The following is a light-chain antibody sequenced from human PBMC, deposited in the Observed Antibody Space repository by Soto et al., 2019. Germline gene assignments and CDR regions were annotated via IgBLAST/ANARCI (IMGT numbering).Light chain of an antibody. J-gene: IGKJ4*01. Sequence: IQVTQSPSYLSASVGDRVTITCQASQDTRNYLNLYQQKPGKAPKLLIYGASSLAIGVPSRFSGSGSATYFTFTISSVQPEDIATYYCQQHNDLPAFGGGTKVEIK. CDR1: QDTRNY. CDR3: QQHNDLPA. V-gene: IGKV1-33*01. CDR2: GAS.